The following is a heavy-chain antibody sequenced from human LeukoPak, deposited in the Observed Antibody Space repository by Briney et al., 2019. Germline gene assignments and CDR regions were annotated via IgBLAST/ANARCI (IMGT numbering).Heavy chain of an antibody. J-gene: IGHJ4*02. D-gene: IGHD6-19*01. CDR3: TRDGSVAGTRIFDY. V-gene: IGHV3-49*04. Sequence: GGSLRLSCTASGFTFGDYSMSWVRQAPGKGLEWVGFIRSKAYGGTTEYAASVKGRFTISRDDYKSIAYLQMNSLKTEDTAVYYCTRDGSVAGTRIFDYWGQGTLVTVSS. CDR1: GFTFGDYS. CDR2: IRSKAYGGTT.